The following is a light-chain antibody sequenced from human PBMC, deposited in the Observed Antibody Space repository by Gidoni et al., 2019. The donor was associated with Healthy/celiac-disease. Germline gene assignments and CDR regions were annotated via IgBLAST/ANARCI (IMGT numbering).Light chain of an antibody. CDR1: QSVSSSY. Sequence: DIVLTQSPGTLSLYPGERATLSCRASQSVSSSYLAWYQQKPGQAPRLLIYGASSRATGIPDRFSGSGSGTDFTLTISRLEPEDFAVYYCQQYGSSPPWTFGQGTKVEIK. CDR3: QQYGSSPPWT. CDR2: GAS. J-gene: IGKJ1*01. V-gene: IGKV3-20*01.